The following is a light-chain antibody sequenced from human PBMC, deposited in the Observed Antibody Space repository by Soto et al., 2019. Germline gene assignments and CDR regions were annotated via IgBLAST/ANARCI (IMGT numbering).Light chain of an antibody. V-gene: IGLV2-14*01. CDR3: SSYTTSSTHV. J-gene: IGLJ1*01. CDR1: SSDVGSYNY. CDR2: EVN. Sequence: QSALTQPDSVSGSPGQSIAISCTGTSSDVGSYNYVSWYQQYPGKAPKLMIFEVNNRPSGVSNRFSGSKSGNMASLTISGLQAEDEADYYCSSYTTSSTHVFGTGTKLTVL.